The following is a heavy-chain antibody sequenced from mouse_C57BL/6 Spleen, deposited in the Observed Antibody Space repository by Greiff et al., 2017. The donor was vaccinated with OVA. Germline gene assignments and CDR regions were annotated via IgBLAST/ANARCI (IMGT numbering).Heavy chain of an antibody. Sequence: QVQLQQPGAELVRPGSSVKLSCKASGYTFTSYWMDWVKQRPGQGLEWIGNIYPSDSETHYNQKFKDKATLTVDKSSSTAYMQLSSLTSEDSAVYYCAKPITTVEDWYCDVWGTGTTVTVSS. J-gene: IGHJ1*03. D-gene: IGHD1-1*01. CDR1: GYTFTSYW. CDR2: IYPSDSET. V-gene: IGHV1-61*01. CDR3: AKPITTVEDWYCDV.